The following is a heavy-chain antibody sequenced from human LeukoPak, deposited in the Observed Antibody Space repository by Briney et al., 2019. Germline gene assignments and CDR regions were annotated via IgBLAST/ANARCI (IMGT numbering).Heavy chain of an antibody. D-gene: IGHD3-22*01. J-gene: IGHJ5*02. CDR1: GYTFTSYD. Sequence: GASVKVSCKASGYTFTSYDINWVRQATGQGLEWMGWMNPDSGNTGYAHKFQGRVTITTDESTSTAYMELSSLRSEDTAVYYCARAYYYDSSGYYGSWGQGTLVTVSS. CDR3: ARAYYYDSSGYYGS. CDR2: MNPDSGNT. V-gene: IGHV1-8*03.